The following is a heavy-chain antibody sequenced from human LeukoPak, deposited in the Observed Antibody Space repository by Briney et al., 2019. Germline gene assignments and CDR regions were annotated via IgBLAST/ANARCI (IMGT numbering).Heavy chain of an antibody. CDR3: LRGDSRDF. Sequence: PGGSLRLSCAACGFAFSTYTMNWARQAPGKGLEWVASINSGGTTTHYAFSVKGRFTISRDNAQNVLYLQMNGPRGDDAAVYYCLRGDSRDFWGQGTLVTVSS. D-gene: IGHD3-22*01. J-gene: IGHJ4*02. CDR2: INSGGTTT. CDR1: GFAFSTYT. V-gene: IGHV3-21*06.